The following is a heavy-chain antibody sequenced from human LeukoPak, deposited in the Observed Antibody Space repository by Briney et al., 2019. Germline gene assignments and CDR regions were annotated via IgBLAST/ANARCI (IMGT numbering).Heavy chain of an antibody. Sequence: GGSLRLSCVASGFTFSPYEMNRLRQSPGKGLEWVSYISGSGTTMYYADSVKGRFTISRDNAKNSLYLQMNSLRAEDTAIYYCARSVQWLPYWGQGTLVTVSS. V-gene: IGHV3-48*03. J-gene: IGHJ4*02. CDR3: ARSVQWLPY. CDR2: ISGSGTTM. CDR1: GFTFSPYE. D-gene: IGHD6-19*01.